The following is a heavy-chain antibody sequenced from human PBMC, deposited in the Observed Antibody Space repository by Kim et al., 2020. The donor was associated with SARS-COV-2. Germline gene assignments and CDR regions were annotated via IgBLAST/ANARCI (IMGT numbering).Heavy chain of an antibody. CDR3: ARRLLALGTKGIDS. V-gene: IGHV4-30-2*04. Sequence: TPPLKGRFTISVDTSKNQFSLRMISVTAADTAIYYCARRLLALGTKGIDSWGQGTLVTVSS. D-gene: IGHD3-3*02. J-gene: IGHJ4*02.